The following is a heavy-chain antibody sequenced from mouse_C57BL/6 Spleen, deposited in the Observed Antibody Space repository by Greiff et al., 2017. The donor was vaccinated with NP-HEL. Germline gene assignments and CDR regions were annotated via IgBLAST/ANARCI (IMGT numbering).Heavy chain of an antibody. CDR2: IHPNSGST. D-gene: IGHD1-1*01. J-gene: IGHJ2*01. CDR3: ARGSHYYGSSYGVDY. Sequence: VQLQQPGAELVKPGASVKLSCKASGCTFTSYWMHWVKQRPGQGLEWIGMIHPNSGSTNYNEKFKSKATLTVDKSSSTAYMQLSSLTSEDSAVYYCARGSHYYGSSYGVDYWGQGTTLTVSS. CDR1: GCTFTSYW. V-gene: IGHV1-64*01.